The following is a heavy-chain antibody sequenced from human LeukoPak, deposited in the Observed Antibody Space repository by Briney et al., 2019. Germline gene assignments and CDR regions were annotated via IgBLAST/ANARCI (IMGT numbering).Heavy chain of an antibody. CDR3: ARDSGYDHEDY. D-gene: IGHD5-12*01. J-gene: IGHJ4*02. V-gene: IGHV3-7*01. Sequence: GGSLRLPCAASGFTFSSYWMSWVRQAPGKGLEWVANIKQDGSEKYYVDSVKGRFTISRDNAKNSLYLQMNSLRAEDTAVYYCARDSGYDHEDYWGQGTLVTVSS. CDR2: IKQDGSEK. CDR1: GFTFSSYW.